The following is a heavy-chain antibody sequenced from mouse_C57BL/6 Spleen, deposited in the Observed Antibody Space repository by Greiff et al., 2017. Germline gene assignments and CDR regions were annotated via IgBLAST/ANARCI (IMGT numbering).Heavy chain of an antibody. D-gene: IGHD2-4*01. V-gene: IGHV5-12*01. Sequence: EVKLQESGGGLVQPGGSLKLSCAASGFTFSDYYMYWVRQTPEKRLEWVAYISNGGGSTYYPDTVKGRFTISRDNAKNTLYLQMSRLKSEDTAMYYCARQGDDYPFAYWGQGTLVTVSA. CDR3: ARQGDDYPFAY. J-gene: IGHJ3*01. CDR2: ISNGGGST. CDR1: GFTFSDYY.